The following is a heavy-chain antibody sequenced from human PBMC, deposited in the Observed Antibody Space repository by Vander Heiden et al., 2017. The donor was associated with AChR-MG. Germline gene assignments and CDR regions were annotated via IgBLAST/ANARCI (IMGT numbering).Heavy chain of an antibody. J-gene: IGHJ4*02. D-gene: IGHD3-10*01. Sequence: EVQLVASGGGLVQPGGSLRISCAASGFVVTAYYMTWVRQAPGKGLECVSIIYSDGTSYYADSMKGRFTISRDNSKNTLYLQMNNLRAEDTAVYYCAGRFYYGSGQDYWGQGTLVTVSS. V-gene: IGHV3-66*04. CDR3: AGRFYYGSGQDY. CDR2: IYSDGTS. CDR1: GFVVTAYY.